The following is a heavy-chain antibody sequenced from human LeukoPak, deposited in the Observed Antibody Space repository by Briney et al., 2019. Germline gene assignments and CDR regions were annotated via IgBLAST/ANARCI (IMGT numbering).Heavy chain of an antibody. CDR3: ARDSSDIRSFIAH. CDR1: GGTFSKCT. J-gene: IGHJ1*01. CDR2: ITPLFGTA. V-gene: IGHV1-69*13. Sequence: SVKVSCKASGGTFSKCTISWVRQRPGQGLEWMGGITPLFGTANCAQKFQGRVTITADESASTAYMELSSLRSEDTAVYYCARDSSDIRSFIAHWGQGTLVTVSS. D-gene: IGHD2-15*01.